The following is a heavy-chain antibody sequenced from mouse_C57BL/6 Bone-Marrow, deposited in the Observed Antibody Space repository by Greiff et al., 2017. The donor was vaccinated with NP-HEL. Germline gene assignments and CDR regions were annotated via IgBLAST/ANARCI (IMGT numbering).Heavy chain of an antibody. CDR1: GYTFTDYY. Sequence: QVQLKESGPELVKPGASVKISCKASGYTFTDYYINWVKQRPGQGLEWIGWIFPGSGSTYYNEKFKGKATLTVDKSSSTAYMLLSSLTSEDSAVYFCARPYYYGSHWYFDVWGTGTTVTVSS. J-gene: IGHJ1*03. D-gene: IGHD1-1*01. V-gene: IGHV1-75*01. CDR3: ARPYYYGSHWYFDV. CDR2: IFPGSGST.